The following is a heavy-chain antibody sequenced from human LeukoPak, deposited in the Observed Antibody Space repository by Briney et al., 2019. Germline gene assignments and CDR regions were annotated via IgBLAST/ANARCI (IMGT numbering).Heavy chain of an antibody. J-gene: IGHJ5*02. CDR3: ARRGGYSSSVVWFDP. CDR1: GGSISSYY. Sequence: SETLSLTCTVSGGSISSYYWSWIRQPPGKGLGWIGYIYTSGSTNYNPSLKSRVTISVDTSKNQFSLKLSSVTAADTAVYYCARRGGYSSSVVWFDPWGQGTLVTVSS. V-gene: IGHV4-4*09. CDR2: IYTSGST. D-gene: IGHD6-6*01.